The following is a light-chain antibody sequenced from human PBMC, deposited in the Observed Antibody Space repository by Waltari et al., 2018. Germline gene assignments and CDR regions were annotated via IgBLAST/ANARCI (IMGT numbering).Light chain of an antibody. V-gene: IGKV4-1*01. CDR2: WAS. CDR3: QQYLSTPPT. J-gene: IGKJ1*01. Sequence: DIVMTQSPDSLAVSLGERATINCKSSQRVLYSSNNKNYLAWYQQKPGQPPKLLIYWASTRESWVPDRFSGSGSGTDFTLTISSLQAEDVAVYYCQQYLSTPPTFGQGTKVEIK. CDR1: QRVLYSSNNKNY.